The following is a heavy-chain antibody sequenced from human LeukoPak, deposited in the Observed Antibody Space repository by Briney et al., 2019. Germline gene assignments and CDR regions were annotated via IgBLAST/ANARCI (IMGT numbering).Heavy chain of an antibody. D-gene: IGHD4-17*01. Sequence: SETLSLTCTVSGGSISPHYWTWMRQPPGKGLEWIGYVYYNGLTSYNASLRRRLILSVDTAGNQVSLKLTSVTAADTAVYYCTREVSTVTFDYWGQGTLVTVSS. CDR3: TREVSTVTFDY. CDR1: GGSISPHY. V-gene: IGHV4-59*11. J-gene: IGHJ4*02. CDR2: VYYNGLT.